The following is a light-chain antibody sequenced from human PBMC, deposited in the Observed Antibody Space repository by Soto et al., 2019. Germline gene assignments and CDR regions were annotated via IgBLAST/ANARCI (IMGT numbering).Light chain of an antibody. CDR2: DAS. Sequence: EIVLTQSPATLSLSPGERATLSCRASQSVSSYLAWYQQQPGQAPRLLIYDASNRATGIPARFSGSGSGTVFTLTISSLEPEDFAIYYCQQRSNWPPVTFGGGTKVEIK. J-gene: IGKJ4*01. V-gene: IGKV3-11*01. CDR3: QQRSNWPPVT. CDR1: QSVSSY.